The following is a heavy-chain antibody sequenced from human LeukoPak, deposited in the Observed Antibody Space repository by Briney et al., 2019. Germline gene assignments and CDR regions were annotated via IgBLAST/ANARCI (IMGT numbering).Heavy chain of an antibody. CDR3: ANQKAGNRAATGTYGY. Sequence: PGRSLRLSCAASGFTFSSYGMHWVRQAPGKGLEWVSGISASGGSSYYADSVKGRFSISRDNSKNTLYLQMNSLRAEDTAVYYCANQKAGNRAATGTYGYWGQGTLVTVSS. J-gene: IGHJ4*02. CDR2: ISASGGSS. V-gene: IGHV3-23*01. D-gene: IGHD6-13*01. CDR1: GFTFSSYG.